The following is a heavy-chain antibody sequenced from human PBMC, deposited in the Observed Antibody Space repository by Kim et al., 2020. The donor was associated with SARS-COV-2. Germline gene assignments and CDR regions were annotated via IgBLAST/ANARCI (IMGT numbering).Heavy chain of an antibody. Sequence: ASVKVSCKASGYTFTSYAMNWVRQAPGQGLEWMGWINTNTGNPTYAQGFTGRFVFSLDTSVSTAYLQISSLKAEDTAVYYCAILSLGDGYNAGDYWGQGTLVTVSS. V-gene: IGHV7-4-1*02. CDR1: GYTFTSYA. CDR2: INTNTGNP. D-gene: IGHD5-12*01. CDR3: AILSLGDGYNAGDY. J-gene: IGHJ4*02.